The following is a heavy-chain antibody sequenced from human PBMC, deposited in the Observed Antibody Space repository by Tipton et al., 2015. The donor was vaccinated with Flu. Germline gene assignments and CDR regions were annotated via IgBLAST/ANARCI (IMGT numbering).Heavy chain of an antibody. J-gene: IGHJ4*02. CDR3: ATTTYYYGSGTHDY. V-gene: IGHV4-38-2*01. D-gene: IGHD3-10*01. CDR1: GDSIGSDYF. Sequence: TLSLTCSVSGDSIGSDYFWAWIRQPPGKGLEWLGNIHRSGNTYYNSSLKSRVTISLDKSKNQFSLKLTSVTAADTAVYYCATTTYYYGSGTHDYWGQGTLVTVSS. CDR2: IHRSGNT.